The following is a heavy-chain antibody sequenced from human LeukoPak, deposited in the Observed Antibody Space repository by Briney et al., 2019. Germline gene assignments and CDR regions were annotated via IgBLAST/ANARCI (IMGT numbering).Heavy chain of an antibody. Sequence: GGSLRLSCAASGFTFSSYAMSWVRQAPGMGLEWVSAVGTAGGDTYYPDSVKGRFTISRDDSKNTLYLQMNRLRAEDTAVYYCAKSFGPGSFFDYWGQGTLVTVSS. J-gene: IGHJ4*02. CDR2: VGTAGGDT. CDR3: AKSFGPGSFFDY. D-gene: IGHD3-10*01. CDR1: GFTFSSYA. V-gene: IGHV3-23*01.